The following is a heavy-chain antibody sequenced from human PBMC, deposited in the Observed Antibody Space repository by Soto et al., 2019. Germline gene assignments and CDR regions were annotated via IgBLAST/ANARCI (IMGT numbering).Heavy chain of an antibody. D-gene: IGHD5-12*01. CDR1: GFTFSSYA. V-gene: IGHV3-30-3*01. Sequence: GGFLRLSCAASGFTFSSYAMHWVRQAPGKGLEWVAVISYDGSNKYYADSVKGRFTISRDNSKNTLYLQMNSLRAEDTAVYYCARVGGYSGYDLLHWGQGTLVTVSS. J-gene: IGHJ4*02. CDR3: ARVGGYSGYDLLH. CDR2: ISYDGSNK.